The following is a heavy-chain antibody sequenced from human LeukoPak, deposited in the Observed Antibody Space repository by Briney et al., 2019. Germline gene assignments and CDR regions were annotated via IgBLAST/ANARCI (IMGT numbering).Heavy chain of an antibody. V-gene: IGHV3-66*01. CDR3: ARVKSGWGSYGYLGVGGDYYYYYMDV. J-gene: IGHJ6*03. D-gene: IGHD5-18*01. CDR2: IYSGGST. CDR1: GFTFSSYG. Sequence: GGSLRLSCAASGFTFSSYGMSWVRQAPGKGLEWVSVIYSGGSTYYADSVKGRFTISRDNSKNTLYLQMNSLRAEDTAVYYCARVKSGWGSYGYLGVGGDYYYYYMDVWGKGTTVTISS.